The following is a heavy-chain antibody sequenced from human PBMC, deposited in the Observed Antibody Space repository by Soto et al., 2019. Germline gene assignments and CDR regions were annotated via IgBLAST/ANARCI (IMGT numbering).Heavy chain of an antibody. CDR3: ARAPSVAGPYDYTYYYGMDV. D-gene: IGHD6-19*01. J-gene: IGHJ6*02. CDR2: ISAYNGNT. V-gene: IGHV1-18*01. CDR1: GYTFTSYG. Sequence: QVQLVQSGAEVKKPGASVKVSCKASGYTFTSYGISGVRQAPGQGLEWMGWISAYNGNTNYAQKLQGRVTMTTDTSTSTAYMELRSLRSDDTAVYYCARAPSVAGPYDYTYYYGMDVWGQGTTVTVSS.